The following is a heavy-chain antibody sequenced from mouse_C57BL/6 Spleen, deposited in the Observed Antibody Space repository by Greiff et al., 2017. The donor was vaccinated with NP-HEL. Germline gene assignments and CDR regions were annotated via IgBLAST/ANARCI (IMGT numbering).Heavy chain of an antibody. CDR1: DSEVFPIAY. CDR3: ARGTLYYGNYGGYFDV. CDR2: ILPSIGRT. D-gene: IGHD2-1*01. Sequence: QVQLQQSGSELRSPGSSVKLSCKDFDSEVFPIAYMSWVRQKPGHGFEWIGGILPSIGRTIYGEKFEDKATLDADTLSNTAYLELNSLTSEDSAIYYCARGTLYYGNYGGYFDVWGTGTTVTVSS. J-gene: IGHJ1*03. V-gene: IGHV15-2*01.